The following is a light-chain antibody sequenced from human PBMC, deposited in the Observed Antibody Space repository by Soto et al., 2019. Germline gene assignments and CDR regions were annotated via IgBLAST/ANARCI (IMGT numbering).Light chain of an antibody. V-gene: IGKV3-11*01. CDR1: QSVSSY. J-gene: IGKJ1*01. CDR3: QQYSSFWT. Sequence: IVLTQPPATLSLSPRERPTLSCRASQSVSSYLAWYQQKPGQAPRLLIYDASNRATGIPARFSGSGSGTEFTLTISSLQPDDFATYYCQQYSSFWTFGQGTKVDIK. CDR2: DAS.